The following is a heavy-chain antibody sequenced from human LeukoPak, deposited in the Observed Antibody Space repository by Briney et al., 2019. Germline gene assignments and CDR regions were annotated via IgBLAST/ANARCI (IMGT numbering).Heavy chain of an antibody. CDR2: ISSSGSTI. J-gene: IGHJ4*02. D-gene: IGHD3-22*01. V-gene: IGHV3-48*01. Sequence: GGSLRLSCAASGFSFSSFEMNWVRQAPGKGLEWVSYISSSGSTIYYADSVKGRLTISRDNSKNTLYLQMNSLRAEDTAVYCCARGGPDYYDSSGYFDYWGQGTLVTVSS. CDR3: ARGGPDYYDSSGYFDY. CDR1: GFSFSSFE.